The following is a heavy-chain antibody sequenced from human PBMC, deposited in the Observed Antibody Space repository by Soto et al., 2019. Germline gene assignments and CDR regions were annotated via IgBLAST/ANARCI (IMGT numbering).Heavy chain of an antibody. CDR3: AKFGDYAYDY. Sequence: PGGSLRLSCAASGFTFSSYGMHWVRQAPGKGLEWVAVISYDGSNKYYADSVKGRFTISRDNSKNTLYLQMNSLRAEDTAVYYCAKFGDYAYDYWGQGTLVTVSS. CDR1: GFTFSSYG. J-gene: IGHJ4*02. D-gene: IGHD4-17*01. V-gene: IGHV3-30*18. CDR2: ISYDGSNK.